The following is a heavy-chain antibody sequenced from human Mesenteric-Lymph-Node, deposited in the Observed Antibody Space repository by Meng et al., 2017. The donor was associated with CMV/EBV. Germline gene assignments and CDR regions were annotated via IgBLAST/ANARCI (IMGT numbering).Heavy chain of an antibody. CDR2: IYYSGST. CDR3: ARDSYHYGSSTYNWFDP. D-gene: IGHD3-10*01. J-gene: IGHJ5*02. V-gene: IGHV4-59*01. Sequence: SETLSLTCTVSGGSISSYYWSWIRQPPGKGLEWIGYIYYSGSTNYNPSLRSRVIMSVDTSKNQFSLKLSSVTAADTAVYYCARDSYHYGSSTYNWFDPWGQGTLVTVSS. CDR1: GGSISSYY.